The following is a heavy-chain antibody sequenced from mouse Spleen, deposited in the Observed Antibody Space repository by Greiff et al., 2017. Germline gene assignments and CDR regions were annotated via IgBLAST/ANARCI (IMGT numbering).Heavy chain of an antibody. V-gene: IGHV1-55*01. CDR2: IYPGSGST. CDR3: AMGGAYYAMDY. CDR1: GYTFTSYW. J-gene: IGHJ4*01. D-gene: IGHD4-1*01. Sequence: QVQLQQSGAELVKPGASVKMSCKASGYTFTSYWITWVKQRPGQGLEWIGDIYPGSGSTNYNEKFKSKATLTVDTSSSTAYMQLSNLTSKDYTVYYCAMGGAYYAMDYWGQGTSVTVSS.